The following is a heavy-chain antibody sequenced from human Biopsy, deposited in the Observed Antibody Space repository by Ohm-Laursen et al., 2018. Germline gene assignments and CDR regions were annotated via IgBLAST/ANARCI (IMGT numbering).Heavy chain of an antibody. CDR3: AADINVWNVNY. J-gene: IGHJ4*02. V-gene: IGHV1-24*01. CDR2: FAPENGKT. D-gene: IGHD1-1*01. Sequence: ASVKVSCTVSEYTLTELPIHWVRQAPGRGLEWMGGFAPENGKTIYAQKFQGRVTMTEDTSTDTAYMELSSLRSEDTAVYYCAADINVWNVNYWGQGTQVTVSS. CDR1: EYTLTELP.